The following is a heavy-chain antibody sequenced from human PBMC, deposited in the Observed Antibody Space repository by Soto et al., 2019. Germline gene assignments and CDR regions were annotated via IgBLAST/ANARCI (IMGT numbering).Heavy chain of an antibody. Sequence: QVQLVQSGAEVKKPGASVKVSCKASGYTFTSYGISWVRQAPGQVLEWMGWISAYNGNTNYAQKLQGRVTMTTDTSTSTAYMELRSLRSDDTAVYYCARDPKGGSSGWYLLGAPKNYYYYGMEVWGQGTTVTVSS. D-gene: IGHD6-19*01. J-gene: IGHJ6*02. V-gene: IGHV1-18*04. CDR3: ARDPKGGSSGWYLLGAPKNYYYYGMEV. CDR1: GYTFTSYG. CDR2: ISAYNGNT.